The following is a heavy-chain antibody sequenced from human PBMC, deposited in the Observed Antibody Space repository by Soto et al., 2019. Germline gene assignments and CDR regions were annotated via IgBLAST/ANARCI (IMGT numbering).Heavy chain of an antibody. CDR2: VYYSGSA. J-gene: IGHJ5*02. V-gene: IGHV4-59*01. D-gene: IGHD3-10*02. CDR1: GGSITSYH. Sequence: PSETLSLTCTISGGSITSYHWTWIRQPPGKGLEWVGSVYYSGSATYNPSLKSRVTISVDTSKNQFSLKLSSVTAEDTAVYLCARDVSGGYNWFDPWGQGTIVTVS. CDR3: ARDVSGGYNWFDP.